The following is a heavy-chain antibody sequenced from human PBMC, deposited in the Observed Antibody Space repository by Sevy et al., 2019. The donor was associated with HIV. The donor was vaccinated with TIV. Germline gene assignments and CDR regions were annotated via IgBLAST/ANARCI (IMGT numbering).Heavy chain of an antibody. Sequence: GGSLRLSCAASGFTFSIYSMNWVRQAPGKGLEWVSSISSSSTYKYYADSVKGRFTISRDNAKNSQYLQMNSLRAEDTAVYYCARDQKGEYSGYDGAGYYGMDVWGQGITVTVSS. CDR2: ISSSSTYK. J-gene: IGHJ6*02. D-gene: IGHD5-12*01. CDR3: ARDQKGEYSGYDGAGYYGMDV. CDR1: GFTFSIYS. V-gene: IGHV3-21*01.